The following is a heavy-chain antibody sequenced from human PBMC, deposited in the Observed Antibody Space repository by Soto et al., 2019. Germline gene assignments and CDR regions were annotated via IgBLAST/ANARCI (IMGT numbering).Heavy chain of an antibody. Sequence: QVQLVQSGAEVEKPGSSVKVSCKASGGTFSSYAISWVRQAPGQGLEWMGGIIPIFGTANYAQKFQGRITITADESTSTAYMELSSLRSEDTAVYYCARVIMTTEHMYYFDYWGQGTLVTVSS. CDR1: GGTFSSYA. V-gene: IGHV1-69*01. CDR2: IIPIFGTA. J-gene: IGHJ4*02. D-gene: IGHD4-4*01. CDR3: ARVIMTTEHMYYFDY.